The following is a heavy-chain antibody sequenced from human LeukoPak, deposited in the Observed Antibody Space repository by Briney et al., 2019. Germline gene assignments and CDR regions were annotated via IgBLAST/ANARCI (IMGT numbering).Heavy chain of an antibody. V-gene: IGHV3-72*01. CDR3: ARSPLGVAPFDD. Sequence: GGSLRLSCAASGFTFSDHFMDWVRQAPGEGLEWVGRIRNKANSYTTEYAASVKGRFTISRDDSKNSLHLQMDSLKTEDTAVYYCARSPLGVAPFDDWGQGTLVTVSS. D-gene: IGHD2-8*01. CDR1: GFTFSDHF. CDR2: IRNKANSYTT. J-gene: IGHJ4*02.